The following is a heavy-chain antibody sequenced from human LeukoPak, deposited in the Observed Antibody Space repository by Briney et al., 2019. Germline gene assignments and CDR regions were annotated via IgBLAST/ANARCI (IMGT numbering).Heavy chain of an antibody. D-gene: IGHD3-22*01. V-gene: IGHV3-48*01. CDR2: ISSSSSTI. CDR3: AREHYYDSSGYYFFDY. J-gene: IGHJ4*02. Sequence: PGGSLRLSCAASGFTFSSYAMHWVRQAPGKGLEWVSYISSSSSTIYYADSVKGRFTISRDNAKNSLYLQMNSLRAEDTAVYYCAREHYYDSSGYYFFDYWGQGTLVTVSS. CDR1: GFTFSSYA.